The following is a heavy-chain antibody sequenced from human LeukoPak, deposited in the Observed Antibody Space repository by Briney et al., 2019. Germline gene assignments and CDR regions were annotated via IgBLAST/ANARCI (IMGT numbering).Heavy chain of an antibody. CDR2: FDPEDGET. D-gene: IGHD1-26*01. V-gene: IGHV1-24*01. CDR3: ATDLGATRGFDY. J-gene: IGHJ4*02. CDR1: GYTLTELS. Sequence: GASVKVSCKVSGYTLTELSMHWVRQAPGKGLEWMGGFDPEDGETIYAQKFQGRVTMTEDTSTDTAYMELSSLRSEDTAVYYCATDLGATRGFDYWGQGTLVTVSS.